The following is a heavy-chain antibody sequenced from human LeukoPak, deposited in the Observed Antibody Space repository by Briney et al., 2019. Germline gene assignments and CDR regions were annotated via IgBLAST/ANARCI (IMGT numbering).Heavy chain of an antibody. D-gene: IGHD1-14*01. J-gene: IGHJ4*02. CDR2: ISAYNGYT. Sequence: ASVKVSCKASGYSFSNYGIGWVRQAPGQGLEWVGWISAYNGYTNYAQKLQDRVTMTTDPSTSTAYMELRRLTSDDTAVYYCARGSNRIGDRLDYWGQGTLVTASA. CDR3: ARGSNRIGDRLDY. V-gene: IGHV1-18*01. CDR1: GYSFSNYG.